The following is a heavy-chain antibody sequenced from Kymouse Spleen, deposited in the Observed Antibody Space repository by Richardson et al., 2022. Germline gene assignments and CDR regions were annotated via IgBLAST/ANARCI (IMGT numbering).Heavy chain of an antibody. J-gene: IGHJ6*02. CDR2: IWYDGSNK. Sequence: QVQLVESGGGVVQPGRSLRLSCAASGFTFSSYGMHWVRQAPGKGLEWVAVIWYDGSNKYYADSVKGRFTISRDNSKNTLYLQMNSLRAEDTAVYYCAREGYSSSYYYYYGMDVWGQGTTVTVSS. CDR1: GFTFSSYG. D-gene: IGHD6-6*01. CDR3: AREGYSSSYYYYYGMDV. V-gene: IGHV3-33*01.